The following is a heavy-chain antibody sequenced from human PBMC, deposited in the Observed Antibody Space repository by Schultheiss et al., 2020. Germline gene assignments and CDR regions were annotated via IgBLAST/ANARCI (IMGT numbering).Heavy chain of an antibody. CDR2: IYYSGST. CDR1: GGSISSGVYY. Sequence: SETPSLTCTVSGGSISSGVYYWSWIRQHPGKGLEWIGYIYYSGSTYYNPSLKSRVTISVDTSKNQFSLKLSSVTAADTAVYYCARYSSTSCYRKDWFDPWGQGTLVTVSS. J-gene: IGHJ5*02. V-gene: IGHV4-31*03. D-gene: IGHD2-2*02. CDR3: ARYSSTSCYRKDWFDP.